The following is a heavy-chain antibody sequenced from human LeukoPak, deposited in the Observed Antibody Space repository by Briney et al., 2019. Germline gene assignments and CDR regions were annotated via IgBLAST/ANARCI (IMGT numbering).Heavy chain of an antibody. CDR3: ARGISAAMGWFDP. Sequence: SETLSLTCTVSGGSISTSSHYWAWTRQSPGKGLEWIGTIFYTGTTFYSAYFKSRVTISIDTSKNQFSLKLSSLTAADTAVYYCARGISAAMGWFDPWGQGTLVTVSS. D-gene: IGHD6-13*01. V-gene: IGHV4-39*07. CDR1: GGSISTSSHY. J-gene: IGHJ5*02. CDR2: IFYTGTT.